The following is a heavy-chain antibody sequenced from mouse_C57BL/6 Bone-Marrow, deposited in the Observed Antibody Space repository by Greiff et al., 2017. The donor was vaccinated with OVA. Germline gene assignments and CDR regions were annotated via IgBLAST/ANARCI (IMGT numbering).Heavy chain of an antibody. D-gene: IGHD1-1*01. V-gene: IGHV2-9*01. J-gene: IGHJ3*01. CDR2: ICGGGST. CDR3: AERNYGSSSWFAY. CDR1: GFSLTSYG. Sequence: QVQLKQSGPGLVAPSQSLSITCTASGFSLTSYGVDWVRQPPGKGLEWLGGICGGGSTTNNSALMPRLSISKANSKTQVFLKMNSLQTDDTAMYYCAERNYGSSSWFAYWGQGTLVTVSA.